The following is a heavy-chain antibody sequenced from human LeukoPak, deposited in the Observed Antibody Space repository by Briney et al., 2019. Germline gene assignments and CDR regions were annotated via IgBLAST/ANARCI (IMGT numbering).Heavy chain of an antibody. J-gene: IGHJ6*02. CDR2: ILHSGST. V-gene: IGHV4-38-2*02. CDR3: ARLSGPHGSGSYSKFYYYYGMDV. CDR1: GYSFSSAYY. Sequence: PSETLSLTCTVSGYSFSSAYYWGWIRQPPGKGLEWIGSILHSGSTYYNPSLKSRVTISVDTSKNQFSLKLSSVTAADTAVYYCARLSGPHGSGSYSKFYYYYGMDVWGQGTTVTVSS. D-gene: IGHD3-10*01.